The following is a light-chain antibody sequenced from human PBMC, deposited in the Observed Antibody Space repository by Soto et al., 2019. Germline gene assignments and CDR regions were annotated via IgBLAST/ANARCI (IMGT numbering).Light chain of an antibody. CDR1: QSISNY. V-gene: IGKV1-39*01. CDR3: QQIHSTRLT. CDR2: DAS. J-gene: IGKJ1*01. Sequence: DIQMTQSPSSLSASVGDRVTITCRASQSISNYRNWYQQKPGKAPKILIYDASSLQSGVPSRFSGSGSGTDFPLTLSSRQPEDFATDYWQQIHSTRLTFGQGPKVEI.